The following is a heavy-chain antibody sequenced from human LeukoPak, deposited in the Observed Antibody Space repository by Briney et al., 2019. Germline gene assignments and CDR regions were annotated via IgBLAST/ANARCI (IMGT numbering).Heavy chain of an antibody. CDR2: ISGGSDTL. D-gene: IGHD5-12*01. CDR1: GFTFSDYG. CDR3: ARDAFRGYQFDP. J-gene: IGHJ5*02. Sequence: GGSLRLSCAASGFTFSDYGMVWVRQAPGKGLEWISYISGGSDTLTYADSVKGRFTISRDNAKNSLYLEMNNLRAEDTAVYYCARDAFRGYQFDPWGQGTLVTVSS. V-gene: IGHV3-48*01.